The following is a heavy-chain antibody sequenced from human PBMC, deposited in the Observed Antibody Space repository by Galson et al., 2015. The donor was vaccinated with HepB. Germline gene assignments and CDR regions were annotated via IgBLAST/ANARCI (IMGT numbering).Heavy chain of an antibody. D-gene: IGHD1-26*01. CDR3: AHRPSGEYRRMVDS. V-gene: IGHV2-5*02. J-gene: IGHJ4*02. Sequence: PALVKPTQTLTLTCTFSGSSLNTREVGVGWIRQPPGRALEWVAIIYWDDDKYYNPSLKSRLTITKDTSTNQVVLTMANMDPVDTATYYCAHRPSGEYRRMVDSWGQGILVIVSS. CDR1: GSSLNTREVG. CDR2: IYWDDDK.